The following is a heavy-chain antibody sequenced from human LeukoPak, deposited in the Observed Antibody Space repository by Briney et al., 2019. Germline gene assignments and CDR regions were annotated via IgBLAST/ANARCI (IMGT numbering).Heavy chain of an antibody. Sequence: TETLSLTCTVSGGSISSSSYYWGWIRQPPGKGLEWIGSIYYSGSTYYNPSLKSRVTISVDTSKNQFSLKLSSVTAADTAVYYCARFTIYQLLYDYWGQGTLVTVSS. CDR1: GGSISSSSYY. V-gene: IGHV4-39*07. CDR2: IYYSGST. D-gene: IGHD2-2*02. J-gene: IGHJ4*02. CDR3: ARFTIYQLLYDY.